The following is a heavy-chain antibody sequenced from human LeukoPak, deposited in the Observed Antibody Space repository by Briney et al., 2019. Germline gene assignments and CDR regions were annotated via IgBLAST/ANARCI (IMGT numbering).Heavy chain of an antibody. CDR2: VGGSAGT. Sequence: SGGSLRFSCAASGFTFSSYAMSWVRQAPGKGLEWVSGVGGSAGTFYSDSVKGRFTISRDNSKNTVSLQMNSLRVEDTAVYYCAKEEDSSPHFEYWGQGTLVTVSS. CDR3: AKEEDSSPHFEY. CDR1: GFTFSSYA. J-gene: IGHJ4*02. V-gene: IGHV3-23*01. D-gene: IGHD3-22*01.